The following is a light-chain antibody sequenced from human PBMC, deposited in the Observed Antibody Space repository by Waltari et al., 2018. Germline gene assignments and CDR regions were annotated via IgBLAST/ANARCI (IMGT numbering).Light chain of an antibody. Sequence: QTVVTQEPSLTVSPGGTVTPTCSSSTGAVTSHYFPNWFQQNPGQAPRPLIYSTDKKHSGTRAGFSGSLLGGKAALTVSDVQPEDEADFYCLLYYGGAWVFGGGTKLTVL. V-gene: IGLV7-43*01. CDR2: STD. CDR1: TGAVTSHYF. J-gene: IGLJ3*02. CDR3: LLYYGGAWV.